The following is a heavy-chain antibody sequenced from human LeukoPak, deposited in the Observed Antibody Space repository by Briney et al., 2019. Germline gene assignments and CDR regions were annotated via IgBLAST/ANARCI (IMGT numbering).Heavy chain of an antibody. Sequence: PGGSLRLSCAASGFTFSSYAMHWVRQAPGKGLEWVAVISYDGSNKYYADSVKGRFTISRDNSKNTLYLQMNSLRAEDTAVYYCAKNLSPKTTMISLSGDYWGQGTLVTVSS. V-gene: IGHV3-30*18. CDR1: GFTFSSYA. CDR3: AKNLSPKTTMISLSGDY. J-gene: IGHJ4*02. D-gene: IGHD3-22*01. CDR2: ISYDGSNK.